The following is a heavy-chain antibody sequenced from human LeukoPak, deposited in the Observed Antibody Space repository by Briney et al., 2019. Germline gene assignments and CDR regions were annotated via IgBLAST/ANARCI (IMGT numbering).Heavy chain of an antibody. CDR1: GYTFTGYY. J-gene: IGHJ4*02. CDR2: INPNSGGT. V-gene: IGHV1-2*06. CDR3: ATYDYVWGSYRYPYIDY. Sequence: ASVKVSCKASGYTFTGYYMHWVRQAPGQGLEWMGRINPNSGGTNYAQKFQGRVTMTRDTSISTAYMELSRLRSDDTAVYYCATYDYVWGSYRYPYIDYWGQGTLVTVSS. D-gene: IGHD3-16*02.